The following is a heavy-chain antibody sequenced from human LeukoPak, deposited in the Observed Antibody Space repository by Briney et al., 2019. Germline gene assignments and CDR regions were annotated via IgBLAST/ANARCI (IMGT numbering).Heavy chain of an antibody. CDR1: GYTVTSYY. CDR2: LNPSGGSS. V-gene: IGHV1-46*01. Sequence: ASVKVSCKASGYTVTSYYMHWVRQAPGQGLEWMAILNPSGGSSNYAQKFQGRVTITADESTSTAYMELSSLRSEDTAVYYCARARDGPYYYGMDVWGQGTTVTVSS. D-gene: IGHD5-24*01. CDR3: ARARDGPYYYGMDV. J-gene: IGHJ6*02.